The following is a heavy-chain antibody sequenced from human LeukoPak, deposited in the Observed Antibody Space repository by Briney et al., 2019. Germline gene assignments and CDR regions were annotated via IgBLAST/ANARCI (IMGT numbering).Heavy chain of an antibody. CDR3: ARRRARSGWYGGAYDLYFYMDV. V-gene: IGHV1-69*05. CDR1: GGTYSSYA. CDR2: IIPIFRTA. Sequence: SVKVSCKASGGTYSSYAISWVRQAPGQGLEWMGGIIPIFRTANYAQKFQGRVTITTDESTSTAYMELSSLRSEDTAVYYCARRRARSGWYGGAYDLYFYMDVWGKGTTVTVSS. J-gene: IGHJ6*03. D-gene: IGHD6-19*01.